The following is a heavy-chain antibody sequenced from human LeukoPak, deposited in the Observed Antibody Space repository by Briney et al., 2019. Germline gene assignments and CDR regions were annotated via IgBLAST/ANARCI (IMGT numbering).Heavy chain of an antibody. CDR2: IKSDGKT. CDR1: GFSFNDHT. D-gene: IGHD3-22*01. Sequence: GGSLRLSCAASGFSFNDHTMHWVRQAPGKGLVWVSRIKSDGKTNYADSVKGRFTISRDNAKNTVSLQMNSLRAEDTGVYYCARAPSEIGGYYPEYFRHWGQGTLVTVSS. CDR3: ARAPSEIGGYYPEYFRH. V-gene: IGHV3-74*01. J-gene: IGHJ1*01.